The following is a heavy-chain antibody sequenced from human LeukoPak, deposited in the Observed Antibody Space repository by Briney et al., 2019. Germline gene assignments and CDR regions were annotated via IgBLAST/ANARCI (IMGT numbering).Heavy chain of an antibody. J-gene: IGHJ4*02. D-gene: IGHD6-13*01. CDR2: IYYSGST. CDR1: GGSISSYY. V-gene: IGHV4-59*08. CDR3: ARLNRSGAAADY. Sequence: SETLSLTCTVSGGSISSYYWSWIRQPPGKGLEWIGYIYYSGSTNYNPSLKSRVTISVDTSKNQFSLKLSSVTAADTAVYYCARLNRSGAAADYWGQGTLVTVSS.